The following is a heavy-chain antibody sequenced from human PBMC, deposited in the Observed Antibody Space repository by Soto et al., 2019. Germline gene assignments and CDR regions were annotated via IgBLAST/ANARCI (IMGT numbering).Heavy chain of an antibody. Sequence: QVQLQESGPGLVKPSETLSLTCTVSGGSVSSGRYYWSWIRQPPGKGLEWIGYIYYSGSTKYNPSLKSRVTISVDTSKNQFALNLSSMTAADTAGYYCARSGSGSGWLGGQGTLVTVSS. CDR2: IYYSGST. CDR1: GGSVSSGRYY. J-gene: IGHJ4*02. V-gene: IGHV4-61*01. D-gene: IGHD6-19*01. CDR3: ARSGSGSGWL.